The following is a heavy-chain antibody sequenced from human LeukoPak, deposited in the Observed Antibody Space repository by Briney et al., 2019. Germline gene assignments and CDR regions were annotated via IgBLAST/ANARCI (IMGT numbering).Heavy chain of an antibody. V-gene: IGHV3-21*01. CDR2: ISSNRRYI. J-gene: IGHJ4*02. CDR1: GFTFSSYS. D-gene: IGHD1-26*01. CDR3: ARDRHYSGSYYV. Sequence: GGSLRLSCAASGFTFSSYSMNWVRQAPGKGLEWVSSISSNRRYIDYAHPVKGRFTISRDNAKNSLYLQMTSLRAEDTAVYYCARDRHYSGSYYVWGQGTLVTVSS.